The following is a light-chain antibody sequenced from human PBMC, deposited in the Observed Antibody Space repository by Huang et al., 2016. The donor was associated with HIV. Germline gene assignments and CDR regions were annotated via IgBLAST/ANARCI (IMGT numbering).Light chain of an antibody. CDR2: AAS. J-gene: IGKJ1*01. Sequence: MTQSPLSLSASLGDRLTLTCRASRDISTFFAWYQQKPGKPPRLLNYAASILHSGIPSRFSGGGSGTNFTLTVSSLQPEDVANYYCQKYDSAPRTFGQGTRLEL. CDR1: RDISTF. CDR3: QKYDSAPRT. V-gene: IGKV1-27*01.